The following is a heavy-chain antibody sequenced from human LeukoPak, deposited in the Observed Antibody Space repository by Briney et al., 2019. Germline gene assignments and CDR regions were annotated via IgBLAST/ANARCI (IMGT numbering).Heavy chain of an antibody. CDR1: GFTFSSYS. D-gene: IGHD5-12*01. V-gene: IGHV3-21*01. CDR3: ARETYSGYDPTGAYMDV. CDR2: ISSSSSYI. J-gene: IGHJ6*03. Sequence: PGGSLRLSCAASGFTFSSYSMNWVRQAPGKGLEWVSSISSSSSYIYYADSVKGRFTISRDNAKNSLYLQMNSLRAEDTAVYYCARETYSGYDPTGAYMDVWGKGTTVTVSS.